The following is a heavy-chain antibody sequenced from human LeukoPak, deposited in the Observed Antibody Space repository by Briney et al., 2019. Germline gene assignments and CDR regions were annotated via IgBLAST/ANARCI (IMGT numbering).Heavy chain of an antibody. CDR2: VSPSGTNT. V-gene: IGHV3-23*01. D-gene: IGHD2-21*01. Sequence: PGGSLRLSCEASGFTFTSYAMSWVRQAPGKGLEWVSGVSPSGTNTYYADSVKGRFTISRDNSKNTLYLQMNSLRAEDTAVYYCAKEVTQYSHYGMDVWGQETTVTVSS. CDR1: GFTFTSYA. CDR3: AKEVTQYSHYGMDV. J-gene: IGHJ6*02.